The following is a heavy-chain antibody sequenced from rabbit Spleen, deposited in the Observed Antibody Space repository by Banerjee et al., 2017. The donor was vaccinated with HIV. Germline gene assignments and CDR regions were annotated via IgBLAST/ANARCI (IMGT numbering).Heavy chain of an antibody. V-gene: IGHV1S40*01. J-gene: IGHJ6*01. Sequence: QSLEESGGDLVKPGASLTLTCTASGVSFSTTQYMCWVRQAPGKGLEWIACIEGGSSTFSYFASWAKGRFTISKTSSTTVTLQMTSLTVADTATYFCARDSGSSFSSYGMDLWGPGTLVTVS. CDR3: ARDSGSSFSSYGMDL. D-gene: IGHD8-1*01. CDR1: GVSFSTTQY. CDR2: IEGGSSTFS.